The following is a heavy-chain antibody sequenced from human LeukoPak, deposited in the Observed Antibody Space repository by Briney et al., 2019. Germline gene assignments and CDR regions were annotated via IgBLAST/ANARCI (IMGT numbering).Heavy chain of an antibody. CDR3: ASLWFGEFENFQH. CDR2: INSRSDTI. J-gene: IGHJ1*01. V-gene: IGHV3-48*04. D-gene: IGHD3-10*01. CDR1: GFTFSSYS. Sequence: GGSLRLSCAASGFTFSSYSMNWVRQAPGKGLEWISYINSRSDTIYYADSVKGRFTISRDNAKNSLYLQMNSLRAEDTAVYYCASLWFGEFENFQHWGQGTLVTVSS.